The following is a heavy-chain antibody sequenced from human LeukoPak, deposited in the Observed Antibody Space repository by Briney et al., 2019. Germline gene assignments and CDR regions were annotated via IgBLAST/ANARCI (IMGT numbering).Heavy chain of an antibody. J-gene: IGHJ5*02. CDR1: GFTFSSYA. V-gene: IGHV3-23*01. Sequence: AGGSLRLSCAASGFTFSSYAMSWVRQAPGKGLEWVSAISGSGGSTYYADSVKGRFTISRDNSKNTLYLQMNSLRAEDTAVYYCAKVANKYYDILTGYYSEWFDPWGQGTLVTVSS. D-gene: IGHD3-9*01. CDR3: AKVANKYYDILTGYYSEWFDP. CDR2: ISGSGGST.